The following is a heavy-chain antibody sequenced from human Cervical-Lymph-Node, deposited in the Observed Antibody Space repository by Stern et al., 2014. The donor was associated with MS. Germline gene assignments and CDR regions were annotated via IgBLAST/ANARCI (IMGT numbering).Heavy chain of an antibody. D-gene: IGHD2-2*01. J-gene: IGHJ5*01. V-gene: IGHV4-31*03. CDR3: ARKGAIVPAAIENWFDS. Sequence: VQLVESGPGLVKPSQTLSLTCTVSGGSISTGGYFWSWIRQHPGKGLEWIGFIYHRGSTYYNPSLKSRVTISVDTSKNQFSLNLSSVTAADTAVYYCARKGAIVPAAIENWFDSWGQGTLVTVSS. CDR1: GGSISTGGYF. CDR2: IYHRGST.